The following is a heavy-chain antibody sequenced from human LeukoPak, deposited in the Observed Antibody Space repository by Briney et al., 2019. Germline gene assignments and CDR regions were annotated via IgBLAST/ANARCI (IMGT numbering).Heavy chain of an antibody. Sequence: GGSLRLSCATSGFSFSDYYMSWIRQAPGKGLECVSFISASGTSISYADSVKGRFTISRDNAKNSLYLQTNSLRPEDTAVYYCARHCTRASCYSFDYWGQGTLVTISS. CDR1: GFSFSDYY. CDR2: ISASGTSI. J-gene: IGHJ4*02. CDR3: ARHCTRASCYSFDY. V-gene: IGHV3-11*04. D-gene: IGHD2-2*01.